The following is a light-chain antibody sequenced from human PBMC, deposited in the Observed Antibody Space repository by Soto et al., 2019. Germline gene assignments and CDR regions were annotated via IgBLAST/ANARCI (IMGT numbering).Light chain of an antibody. CDR3: SSYTSSSTLVV. V-gene: IGLV2-14*01. Sequence: QAVVTQPASVSGSPGQSITISCTGTSSDVGGYNYVSWYQQHPGKAPKLMIFEVSNRPSGVSYRFSGSKSGNTASLTISGLQAEDEADYYCSSYTSSSTLVVFGGGTKLTVL. J-gene: IGLJ2*01. CDR1: SSDVGGYNY. CDR2: EVS.